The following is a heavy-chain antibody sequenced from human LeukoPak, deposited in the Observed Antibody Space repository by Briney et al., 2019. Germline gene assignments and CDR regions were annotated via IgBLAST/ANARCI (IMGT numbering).Heavy chain of an antibody. CDR2: IWYDGSNK. V-gene: IGHV3-33*08. D-gene: IGHD5-18*01. J-gene: IGHJ4*02. CDR3: ARFGGYGHTYYFDY. CDR1: GFTFSNFL. Sequence: PGGSLRLSCAASGFTFSNFLMTWVRQAPGKGLEWVAVIWYDGSNKYYADSVKGRFTISRDNSKNTLYLQMNSLRAEDTAVYYCARFGGYGHTYYFDYWGQGTLVTVSS.